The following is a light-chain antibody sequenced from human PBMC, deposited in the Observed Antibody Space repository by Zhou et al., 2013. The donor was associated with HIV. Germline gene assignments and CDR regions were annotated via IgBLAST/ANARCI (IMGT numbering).Light chain of an antibody. CDR1: QDITYY. CDR3: QQHDRLPXT. CDR2: DTS. Sequence: DIQMTQSPSSLSAYVGDRVTITCQASQDITYYLNWYQQKPGEVPKVLIYDTSNLETGVPSRFRGSGSGTDFTLSITNLQSDDIATYYCQQHDRLPXTFGQGTKIEIK. V-gene: IGKV1-33*01. J-gene: IGKJ2*01.